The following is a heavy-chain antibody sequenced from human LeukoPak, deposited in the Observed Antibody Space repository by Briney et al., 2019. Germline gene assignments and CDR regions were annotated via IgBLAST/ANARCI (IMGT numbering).Heavy chain of an antibody. J-gene: IGHJ4*02. CDR3: ARVFRARSWYPEFDY. CDR1: GGSFSGYY. CDR2: IYYSGST. V-gene: IGHV4-59*01. Sequence: SETLSLTCAVYGGSFSGYYWSWIRQPPGKGLEWIGYIYYSGSTNYNPSLKSRVTISVDTSKNQFSLKLSSVTAADTAVYYCARVFRARSWYPEFDYWGQGTLVTVSS. D-gene: IGHD6-13*01.